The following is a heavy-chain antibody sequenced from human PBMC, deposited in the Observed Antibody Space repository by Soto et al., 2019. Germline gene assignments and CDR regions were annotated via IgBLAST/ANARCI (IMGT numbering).Heavy chain of an antibody. CDR2: IYNSGST. Sequence: PSETLSLTCTVSGGSISSYYWSWIRQPPGKGLEWIGYIYNSGSTHYNPSLKSRVTISLDTSKNQFSLKLSSVTAADTAVYYCAREFNQFDYWGQGTLVTVSS. CDR1: GGSISSYY. CDR3: AREFNQFDY. J-gene: IGHJ4*02. V-gene: IGHV4-59*01.